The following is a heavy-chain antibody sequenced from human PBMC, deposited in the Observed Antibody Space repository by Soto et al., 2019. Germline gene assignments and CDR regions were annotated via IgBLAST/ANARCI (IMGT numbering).Heavy chain of an antibody. V-gene: IGHV3-21*01. D-gene: IGHD6-6*01. CDR3: ARIVGIAARFIPRLRMDL. CDR2: ISSSSSYI. CDR1: GFTFSSYS. J-gene: IGHJ6*02. Sequence: EVQLVESGGGLVKPGGSLRLSCAASGFTFSSYSMNWVRQAPGKGLEWVSSISSSSSYIYYADSVKGRFTISRDNAKNSLYLQMNSLRADDTAVYYCARIVGIAARFIPRLRMDLWGQGTTVTVSS.